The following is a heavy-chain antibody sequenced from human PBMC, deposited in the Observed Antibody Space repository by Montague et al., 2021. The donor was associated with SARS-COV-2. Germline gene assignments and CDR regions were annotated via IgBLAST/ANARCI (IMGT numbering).Heavy chain of an antibody. V-gene: IGHV4-39*01. D-gene: IGHD3-22*01. CDR3: ARFPYYYDSSGSFDY. CDR1: GGSISSSSYY. Sequence: SETLSLTCTVSGGSISSSSYYWGWIRQPPGKGLEWIGSIYYSGSTYYNPSLKSRVTISVDTSTSQFSLKLSSVTAADTAVYYCARFPYYYDSSGSFDYWGQGTLVTVSS. CDR2: IYYSGST. J-gene: IGHJ4*02.